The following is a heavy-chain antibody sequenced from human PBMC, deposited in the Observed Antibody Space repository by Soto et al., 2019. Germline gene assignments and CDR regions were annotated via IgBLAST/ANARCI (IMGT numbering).Heavy chain of an antibody. CDR3: ATLWFGEGKY. V-gene: IGHV4-39*01. J-gene: IGHJ4*02. CDR2: IYYSGST. CDR1: GGSISSSSYY. D-gene: IGHD3-10*01. Sequence: QLQLQESGPGLVKPSETLSLTCTVSGGSISSSSYYWGWIRQPPGKGLEWIGSIYYSGSTYYNPSLXSXVXTPXHTSTNQCSLKLSSVTAADPAVYYCATLWFGEGKYWGQGTLVTVSS.